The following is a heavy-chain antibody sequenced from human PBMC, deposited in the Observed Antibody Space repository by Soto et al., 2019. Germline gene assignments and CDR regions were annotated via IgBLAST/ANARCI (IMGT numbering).Heavy chain of an antibody. D-gene: IGHD2-15*01. CDR3: ARDCDGGSCYYY. CDR1: GYSFRTYP. V-gene: IGHV1-3*01. CDR2: INACNGDT. Sequence: QVPLVQSGAEVKKPGASVKISCKPSGYSFRTYPIHWVRQAPGQRLEFMGWINACNGDTKYSQKFQGRVTITRDTSASTANMELSSLRSEDTAVYYCARDCDGGSCYYYWGQGTLVTVSS. J-gene: IGHJ4*02.